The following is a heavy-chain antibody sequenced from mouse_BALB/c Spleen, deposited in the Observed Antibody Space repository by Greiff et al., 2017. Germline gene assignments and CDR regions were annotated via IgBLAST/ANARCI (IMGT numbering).Heavy chain of an antibody. D-gene: IGHD2-4*01. CDR2: ISYSGST. CDR1: GYSITSDYA. J-gene: IGHJ4*01. Sequence: VQLKESGPGLVKPSQSLSLTCTVTGYSITSDYAWNWIRQFPGNKLEWMGYISYSGSTSYNPSLKSRISITRDTSKNQFFLQLNSVTTEDTATYYCARSDYDYAMDYWGQGTSVTVSS. V-gene: IGHV3-2*02. CDR3: ARSDYDYAMDY.